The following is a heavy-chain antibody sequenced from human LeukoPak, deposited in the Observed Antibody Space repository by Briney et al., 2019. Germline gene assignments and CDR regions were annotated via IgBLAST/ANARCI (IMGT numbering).Heavy chain of an antibody. CDR1: GFTFSNYS. CDR3: ARDPNYYDSSGYEY. J-gene: IGHJ4*02. Sequence: GGSLRLSCAASGFTFSNYSMNWVRQAPGKGLEWVSSISSSGSYIFYADSLKGRITISRDNAQNSLSLQLNSLRAEDTAVYYCARDPNYYDSSGYEYWGQGTLVTVPS. CDR2: ISSSGSYI. D-gene: IGHD3-22*01. V-gene: IGHV3-21*01.